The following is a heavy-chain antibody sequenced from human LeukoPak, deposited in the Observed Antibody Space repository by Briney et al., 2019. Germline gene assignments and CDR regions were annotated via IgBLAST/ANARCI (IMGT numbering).Heavy chain of an antibody. CDR1: GFTFRRYG. V-gene: IGHV3-48*04. Sequence: GGSLRLSCAASGFTFRRYGMSWVRQAPGKGLEWVSYISSSGSTIYYADSVKGRFTISRDNAKNSLYLQMNSLRAEDTAVYYCARDTLYSSGWYDYWGQGTLVTVSS. CDR3: ARDTLYSSGWYDY. CDR2: ISSSGSTI. D-gene: IGHD6-19*01. J-gene: IGHJ4*02.